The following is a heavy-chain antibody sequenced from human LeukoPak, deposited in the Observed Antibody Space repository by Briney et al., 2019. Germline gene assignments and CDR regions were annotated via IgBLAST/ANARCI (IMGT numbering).Heavy chain of an antibody. J-gene: IGHJ4*02. Sequence: SETLSLTCSVSGGSLSSYFWSWIRQPPGKGLEWVGYIHYSGSTYYNPSLKSRVTISVDTSKNQFSLKLSSVTAADTAVYYCAREGLACSSTSCFYYFDYWGQGTLVTVSS. V-gene: IGHV4-59*12. CDR3: AREGLACSSTSCFYYFDY. D-gene: IGHD2-2*01. CDR1: GGSLSSYF. CDR2: IHYSGST.